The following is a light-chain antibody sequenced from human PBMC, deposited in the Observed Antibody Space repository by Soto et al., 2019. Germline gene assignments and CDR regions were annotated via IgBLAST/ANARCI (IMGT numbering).Light chain of an antibody. J-gene: IGKJ2*01. CDR3: QQYSSYSPET. CDR1: QSISSW. CDR2: KAS. Sequence: DIQMTQSPSTLSASVGDRVTITCRASQSISSWLAWYQQKPGKAPKLLIHKASSLESGVPSRFSGSGSGTEFTLTISSLQPDDFATYYCQQYSSYSPETFGQGTKLEIK. V-gene: IGKV1-5*03.